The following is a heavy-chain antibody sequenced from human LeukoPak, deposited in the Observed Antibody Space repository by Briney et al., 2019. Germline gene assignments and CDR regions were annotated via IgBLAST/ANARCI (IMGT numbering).Heavy chain of an antibody. D-gene: IGHD2-2*01. CDR3: ARDAKYQLLFVGAFDI. V-gene: IGHV3-30-3*01. CDR1: GFTFSSYD. CDR2: ISYDGSNK. Sequence: PGRSLRLSCAASGFTFSSYDMHWVRQAPGKGLEWVTVISYDGSNKYYADSVKGRFTISRDNSKNTLYLQMNSLRAEDTAVYYCARDAKYQLLFVGAFDIWGQGTMVTVSS. J-gene: IGHJ3*02.